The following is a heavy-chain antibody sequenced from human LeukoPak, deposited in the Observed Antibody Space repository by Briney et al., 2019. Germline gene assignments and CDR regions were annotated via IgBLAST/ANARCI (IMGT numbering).Heavy chain of an antibody. CDR3: ARDPWFGELHKPTDY. D-gene: IGHD3-10*01. Sequence: SETLSLTCTVSSGSISSSSSYWGWIRQPPGKGLEWIGSIYYSGSTYYNPSLKSRVTISVDTSKNQFSLKLSSVTAADTAVYYCARDPWFGELHKPTDYWGQGTLVTVSS. J-gene: IGHJ4*02. CDR1: SGSISSSSSY. CDR2: IYYSGST. V-gene: IGHV4-39*07.